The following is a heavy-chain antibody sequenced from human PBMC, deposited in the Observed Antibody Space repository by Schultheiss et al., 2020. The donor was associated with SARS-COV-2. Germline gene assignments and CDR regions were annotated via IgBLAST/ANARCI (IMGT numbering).Heavy chain of an antibody. CDR1: GGSFSGYY. Sequence: SETLSLTCAVYGGSFSGYYWSWIRQPAGKGLEWIGYIYYSGSTNYNPSLKSRVTISVDTSKNQFSLKLSSVTAADTAVYYCAGGGDSSGYYFVYWGQGTLVTVSS. V-gene: IGHV4-59*01. D-gene: IGHD3-22*01. J-gene: IGHJ4*02. CDR2: IYYSGST. CDR3: AGGGDSSGYYFVY.